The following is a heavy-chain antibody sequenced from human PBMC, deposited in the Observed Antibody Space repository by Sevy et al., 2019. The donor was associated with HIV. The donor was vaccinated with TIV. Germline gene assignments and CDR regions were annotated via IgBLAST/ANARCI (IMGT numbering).Heavy chain of an antibody. D-gene: IGHD2-2*01. CDR2: IYYSGST. CDR3: ASAIGYCSSTCCSSY. CDR1: GGSISSYY. V-gene: IGHV4-59*01. Sequence: SETLSLTCTVSGGSISSYYWSWIRQPPGKGLEWIGYIYYSGSTNYNPSLKSRVTISVDTSKNQFYLKLSSVTAADTAVYYCASAIGYCSSTCCSSYWGQGTLVTVSS. J-gene: IGHJ4*02.